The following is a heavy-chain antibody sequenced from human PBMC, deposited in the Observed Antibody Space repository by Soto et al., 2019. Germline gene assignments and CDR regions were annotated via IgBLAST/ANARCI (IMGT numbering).Heavy chain of an antibody. CDR2: IKQDGSEK. V-gene: IGHV3-7*01. CDR3: ARTIVVVTLDY. D-gene: IGHD2-15*01. CDR1: GFTFSSYW. Sequence: GGSLRLSCAASGFTFSSYWMSWVRQAPGKGLEWVANIKQDGSEKYYVDSVKGRFTTSRDNAKNSLYLQMNSLRAEDTAVYYCARTIVVVTLDYWGQGTLVTVSS. J-gene: IGHJ4*02.